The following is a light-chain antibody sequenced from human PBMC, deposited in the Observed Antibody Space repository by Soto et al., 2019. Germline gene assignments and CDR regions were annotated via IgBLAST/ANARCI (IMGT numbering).Light chain of an antibody. V-gene: IGLV2-23*02. CDR2: EVS. Sequence: QSVLTQPASVSGSPGQSITISCTGTSSEVGSYNLVSWYQQHPGKAPKLMIYEVSKRPSGVSNRFSGSKSGNTVSLTISGLQAEDEADYYCCSYAGSSTPYVFGTGTKVTVL. J-gene: IGLJ1*01. CDR3: CSYAGSSTPYV. CDR1: SSEVGSYNL.